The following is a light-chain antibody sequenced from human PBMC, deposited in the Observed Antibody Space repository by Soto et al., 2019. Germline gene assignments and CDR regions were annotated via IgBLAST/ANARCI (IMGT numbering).Light chain of an antibody. CDR2: EVS. Sequence: QSALTQPASVSGSPGQSITISCTGTSSDIGGYDYVSWFQQHPGKPPKLIIYEVSNRPSGVSYRFSGSKSGNTASLTISGLQAEDEADYYCSSYTPSNTAFGGGTQLTVL. CDR3: SSYTPSNTA. CDR1: SSDIGGYDY. J-gene: IGLJ2*01. V-gene: IGLV2-14*01.